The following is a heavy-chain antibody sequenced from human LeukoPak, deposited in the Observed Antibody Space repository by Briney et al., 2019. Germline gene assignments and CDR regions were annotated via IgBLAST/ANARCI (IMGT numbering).Heavy chain of an antibody. CDR2: INGDGSTT. D-gene: IGHD6-6*01. V-gene: IGHV3-74*01. CDR1: GCTFSSYW. J-gene: IGHJ4*02. Sequence: GGSLRLSCAASGCTFSSYWMHWVRQAPGKGLLWVSRINGDGSTTNYADSVKGRFTISRDNAKNTLYLQMNSLRAEDTAVYYCARQQYSSPEYWGQGTLVTVSS. CDR3: ARQQYSSPEY.